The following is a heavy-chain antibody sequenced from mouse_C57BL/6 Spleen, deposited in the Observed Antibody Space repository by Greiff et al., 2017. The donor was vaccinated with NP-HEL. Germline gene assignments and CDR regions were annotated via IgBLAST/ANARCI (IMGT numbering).Heavy chain of an antibody. Sequence: VQLQQSGAELVRPGASVKLSCKASGYTFTDYYINWVKQRPGQGLEWIARIYPGSGNTYYNEKFKGKATLTAEKSSSTAYMQLSSLTSEDSAVYFCARDGGPDYFDYWGQGTTLTVSS. CDR2: IYPGSGNT. CDR3: ARDGGPDYFDY. J-gene: IGHJ2*01. CDR1: GYTFTDYY. V-gene: IGHV1-76*01.